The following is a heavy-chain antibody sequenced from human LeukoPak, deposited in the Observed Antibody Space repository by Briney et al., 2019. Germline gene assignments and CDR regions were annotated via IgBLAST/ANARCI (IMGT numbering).Heavy chain of an antibody. V-gene: IGHV4-39*07. J-gene: IGHJ5*02. CDR2: VYYSGST. CDR1: GGSISTTNYY. D-gene: IGHD6-13*01. CDR3: ARSIAAAGIPFYP. Sequence: SETLSLTCTVSGGSISTTNYYWGWIRQSPGKGLEWFGCVYYSGSTYYNPSLKSRVTISVDTSQNQFSLQLTSVTAADTAVYYCARSIAAAGIPFYPWGQGTLVTVSS.